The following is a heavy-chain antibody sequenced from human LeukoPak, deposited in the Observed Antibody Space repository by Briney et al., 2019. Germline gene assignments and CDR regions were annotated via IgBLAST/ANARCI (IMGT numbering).Heavy chain of an antibody. CDR2: INHSGST. D-gene: IGHD6-13*01. Sequence: SETLSLTCAVYGGSFSGYYWCWIRQPPGKGLEWIGEINHSGSTNYNPSLKSRVTISVDTSKNQFSLKLSSVTAADTAVYYCARIRLYSSSWYVANWFDPWGQGTLVTVSS. CDR1: GGSFSGYY. CDR3: ARIRLYSSSWYVANWFDP. J-gene: IGHJ5*02. V-gene: IGHV4-34*01.